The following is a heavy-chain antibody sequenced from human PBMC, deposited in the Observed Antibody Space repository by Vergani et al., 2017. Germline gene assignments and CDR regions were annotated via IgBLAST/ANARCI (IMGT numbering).Heavy chain of an antibody. V-gene: IGHV3-73*02. CDR3: ARGPGGYSYGDDAFDI. CDR2: IRSKVNTYAT. CDR1: GFTFSGSV. J-gene: IGHJ3*02. D-gene: IGHD5-18*01. Sequence: EVQLVESGGGLVQPGGSLKLSCAASGFTFSGSVIHWVRQASGKGLEWVGRIRSKVNTYATAYAASVKGRFTISRDDSKNAAYLQMNSLKTEDTAVYYCARGPGGYSYGDDAFDIWGQGTMVTVSS.